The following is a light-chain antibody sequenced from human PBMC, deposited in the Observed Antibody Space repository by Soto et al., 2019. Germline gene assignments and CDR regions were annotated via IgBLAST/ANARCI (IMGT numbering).Light chain of an antibody. J-gene: IGLJ2*01. V-gene: IGLV1-44*01. CDR3: GAWDDSLNGPV. CDR2: SSN. CDR1: NSNIGRNA. Sequence: QSVLTQPPSASGTPGQRVTISCSGSNSNIGRNAVNWYQQLPGTAPKLLIYSSNQRPSGVPDRFSGSESGTSASLAISGLQYEDEADYYCGAWDDSLNGPVFGGGTKLTVL.